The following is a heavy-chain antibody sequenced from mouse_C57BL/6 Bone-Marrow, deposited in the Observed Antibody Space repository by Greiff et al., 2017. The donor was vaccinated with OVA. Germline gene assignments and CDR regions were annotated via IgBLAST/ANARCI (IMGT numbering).Heavy chain of an antibody. Sequence: EVNVVESGGGLVQPGGSLKLSCAASGFTFSDYYMYWVRQTPEKRLEWVAYISNGGGSTYYPDTVKGRFTISRDNAKNTLYLQMSRLKSEDTAMYYCARHNYGSSYWYFDVWGTGTTVTVSS. CDR3: ARHNYGSSYWYFDV. D-gene: IGHD1-1*01. V-gene: IGHV5-12*01. CDR1: GFTFSDYY. CDR2: ISNGGGST. J-gene: IGHJ1*03.